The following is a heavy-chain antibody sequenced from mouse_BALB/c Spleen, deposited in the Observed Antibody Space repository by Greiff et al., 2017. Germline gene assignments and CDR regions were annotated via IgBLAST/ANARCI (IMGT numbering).Heavy chain of an antibody. Sequence: VQLVESGPGLVAPSQSLSITCTVSGFSLTSYGVHWVRQPPGKGLEWLGVIWAGGSTNYNSALMSRLSISKDNSKSQVFLKMNSLQTDDTAMYYCARDPRTGTRNAMDYWGQGTSVTVSS. V-gene: IGHV2-9*02. CDR2: IWAGGST. J-gene: IGHJ4*01. D-gene: IGHD4-1*01. CDR1: GFSLTSYG. CDR3: ARDPRTGTRNAMDY.